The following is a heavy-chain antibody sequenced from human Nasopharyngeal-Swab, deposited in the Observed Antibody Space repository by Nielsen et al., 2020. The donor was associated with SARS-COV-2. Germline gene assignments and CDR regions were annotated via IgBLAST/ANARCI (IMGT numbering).Heavy chain of an antibody. CDR1: GFTFSNYE. CDR3: AKETYNYGSIFDY. Sequence: GGSLRLSCAASGFTFSNYEMNWVRQAPGKGLEWVSYISSSGRNMYYADSVKGRFIISRDNATKSLFLQMSSLRAEDTAVYYCAKETYNYGSIFDYWGQGTLVTVSS. J-gene: IGHJ4*02. D-gene: IGHD4-17*01. V-gene: IGHV3-48*03. CDR2: ISSSGRNM.